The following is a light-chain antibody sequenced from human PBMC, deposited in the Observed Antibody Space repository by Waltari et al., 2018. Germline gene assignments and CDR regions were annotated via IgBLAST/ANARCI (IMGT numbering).Light chain of an antibody. CDR2: DVT. V-gene: IGLV2-14*03. Sequence: QSALTQPASVSGSPGQSITLSCTGTSSDVGAYHHAFWYHQHAGKAPKLMIYDVTKRPSGVSTRFSGSKSGNTASLTISGLQAEDEADYYCSSYTGRPIMVFGGGTKLTVL. CDR3: SSYTGRPIMV. J-gene: IGLJ3*02. CDR1: SSDVGAYHH.